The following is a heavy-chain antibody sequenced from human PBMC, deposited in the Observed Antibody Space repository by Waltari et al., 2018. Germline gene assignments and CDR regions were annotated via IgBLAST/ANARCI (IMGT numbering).Heavy chain of an antibody. CDR3: ATHPPSQLGVVLNWFDP. D-gene: IGHD3-16*01. CDR1: GGSISSSTLF. V-gene: IGHV4-39*01. Sequence: QLQLQESGPGLVKPSETLSLTCTVSGGSISSSTLFWGWIRQPLGKGLEWIGSIYDSGTTHENPSLKSRVTISVDTAKNQLSLKVNSVTAADTAVYYCATHPPSQLGVVLNWFDPWGQGILVTVSS. J-gene: IGHJ5*02. CDR2: IYDSGTT.